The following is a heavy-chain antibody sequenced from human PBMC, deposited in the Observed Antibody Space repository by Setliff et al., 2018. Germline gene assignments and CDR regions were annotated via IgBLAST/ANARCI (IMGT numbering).Heavy chain of an antibody. Sequence: PSETLSLTCTVSGGSISRYHWSWIRQPPGKGLEWIGYIYASGSTNYNPSLKSRVTLSVDPSKNQFSLKVSSVTAADTAVYYCARAPPNRYSGSYEYFYMDVWGKGTTVTVSS. J-gene: IGHJ6*03. D-gene: IGHD1-26*01. CDR3: ARAPPNRYSGSYEYFYMDV. CDR2: IYASGST. V-gene: IGHV4-4*08. CDR1: GGSISRYH.